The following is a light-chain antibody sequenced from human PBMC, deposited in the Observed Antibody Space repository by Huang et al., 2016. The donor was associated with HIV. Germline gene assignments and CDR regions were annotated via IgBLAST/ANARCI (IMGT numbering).Light chain of an antibody. V-gene: IGKV3-15*01. CDR1: RSVSTN. CDR3: HQYNNWLLS. J-gene: IGKJ4*01. Sequence: EIVMTQPPATLSVSPGKRVTLSCRANRSVSTNLAWYKQRHGQAPRLLSYGSSTRAPGIPARFIGSGSGTDFSLTISSLQSEDFALYYCHQYNNWLLSFGGGTRV. CDR2: GSS.